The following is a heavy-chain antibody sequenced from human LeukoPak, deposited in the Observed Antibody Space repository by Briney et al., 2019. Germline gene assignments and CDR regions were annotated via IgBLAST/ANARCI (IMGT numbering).Heavy chain of an antibody. J-gene: IGHJ4*02. CDR1: GFNFRSAW. CDR3: TNYTA. V-gene: IGHV3-15*01. Sequence: GGSLRLSCAASGFNFRSAWMTWVRQAPGKGLEWVGCIKSKANGGATDYAAPVQGRFTISRDDSKSTLYLQMNSLKIEDTAVYYCTNYTAWGQGTLVTVSS. D-gene: IGHD2-2*02. CDR2: IKSKANGGAT.